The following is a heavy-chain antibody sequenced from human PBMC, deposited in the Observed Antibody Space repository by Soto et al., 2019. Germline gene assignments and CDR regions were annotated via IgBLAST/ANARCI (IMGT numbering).Heavy chain of an antibody. CDR2: IYPSGST. V-gene: IGHV4-4*07. J-gene: IGHJ4*02. D-gene: IGHD5-12*01. Sequence: SETLSLTCTVSGGSISGHSWIWIRQPAGKGLEWIGHIYPSGSTSYNPSLRSRVTMSLDTSSDQIFLNLTSVTAADTAVFYCVRGRSYSVYDFWGPGTLVTVSS. CDR1: GGSISGHS. CDR3: VRGRSYSVYDF.